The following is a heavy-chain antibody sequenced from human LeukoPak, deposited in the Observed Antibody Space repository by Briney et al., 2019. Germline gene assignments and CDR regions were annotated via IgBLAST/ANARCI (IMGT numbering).Heavy chain of an antibody. CDR1: GGSISSTSYY. D-gene: IGHD3-22*01. Sequence: PSETLSLTCTVSGGSISSTSYYWGWIRQPPEKGLEWIGSIYYSWDTYYNPSLKSRVTISVDTSKNQFSLKLSSVTAADTAVYYCASPMYYYDSSGYGAFDIWGQGTMVTVSS. J-gene: IGHJ3*02. V-gene: IGHV4-39*07. CDR3: ASPMYYYDSSGYGAFDI. CDR2: IYYSWDT.